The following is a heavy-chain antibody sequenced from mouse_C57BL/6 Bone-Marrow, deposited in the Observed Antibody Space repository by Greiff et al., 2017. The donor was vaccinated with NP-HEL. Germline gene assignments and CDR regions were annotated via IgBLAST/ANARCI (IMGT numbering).Heavy chain of an antibody. CDR3: ARKDGYYAGFAY. V-gene: IGHV1-64*01. Sequence: QVQLQQPGAELVKPGASVKLSCKASGYTFTSYWMHWVKQRPGQGLEWIGMIHPNSGSTNYNEKFTSKAPLTVDKSSSTVYMQLSSLTSEDSAVYYCARKDGYYAGFAYWGQGTLVTVSA. D-gene: IGHD2-3*01. CDR2: IHPNSGST. J-gene: IGHJ3*01. CDR1: GYTFTSYW.